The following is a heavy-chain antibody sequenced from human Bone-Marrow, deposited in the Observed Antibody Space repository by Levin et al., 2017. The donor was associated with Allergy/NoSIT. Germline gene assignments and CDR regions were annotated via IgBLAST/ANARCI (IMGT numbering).Heavy chain of an antibody. CDR1: GFTFSDYA. Sequence: GGSLRLSCAASGFTFSDYALHWVRQAPGKGLEWVAVISPDGQNKFYADSVKARFTISRDNSKNTLDLQLSSLRAEDTAVYFCARATVTTPGYYYYMDVWGKGTTVTVSS. CDR3: ARATVTTPGYYYYMDV. D-gene: IGHD4-17*01. CDR2: ISPDGQNK. V-gene: IGHV3-30*04. J-gene: IGHJ6*03.